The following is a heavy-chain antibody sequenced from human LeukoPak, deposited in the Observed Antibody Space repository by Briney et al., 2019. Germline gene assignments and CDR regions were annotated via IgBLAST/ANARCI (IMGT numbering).Heavy chain of an antibody. Sequence: GGSLRLSCSASGFTLSSYAMHWVRQAPGKGLEYVSAISSNGGSTYYADSVKGRFTISRDNSKNTLYLQMNSLRAEDTSVYYCARGSGSYRCDYWGQGTLVTVSS. CDR1: GFTLSSYA. V-gene: IGHV3-64*04. CDR3: ARGSGSYRCDY. D-gene: IGHD3-10*01. CDR2: ISSNGGST. J-gene: IGHJ4*02.